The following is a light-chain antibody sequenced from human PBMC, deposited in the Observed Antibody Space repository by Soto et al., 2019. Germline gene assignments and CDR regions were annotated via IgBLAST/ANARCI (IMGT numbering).Light chain of an antibody. CDR2: EGS. CDR3: CSYARRSTYV. V-gene: IGLV2-23*01. CDR1: SSDVGNYNP. Sequence: QSALTQPASVSGSPGQSIAISCTGTSSDVGNYNPVSWYQQHPGKVPKLIIYEGSKRPSGVSDRFSRSKSGNTASLTISGLQAEDEADYYCCSYARRSTYVFGTGTKVTVL. J-gene: IGLJ1*01.